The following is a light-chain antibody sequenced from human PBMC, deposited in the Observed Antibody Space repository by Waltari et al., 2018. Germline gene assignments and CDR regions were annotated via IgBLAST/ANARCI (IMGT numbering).Light chain of an antibody. V-gene: IGKV3-20*01. CDR3: QNHERLPAT. J-gene: IGKJ1*01. CDR1: QSVSRY. CDR2: AAS. Sequence: VLTQSPGTLFLSPGERATLSCRASQSVSRYLAWYQQRPGQAPRLLIYAASTRATGVPDRFSGSGFGTDFSLTISRLEPEDFAVYYCQNHERLPATFGQGTKVEIK.